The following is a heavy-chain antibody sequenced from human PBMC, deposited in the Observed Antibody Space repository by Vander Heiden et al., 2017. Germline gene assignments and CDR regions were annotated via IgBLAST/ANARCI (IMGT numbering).Heavy chain of an antibody. V-gene: IGHV4-34*01. CDR3: ARGLRNTARAPHAKNWFDP. D-gene: IGHD5-18*01. J-gene: IGHJ5*02. CDR1: GGSFSGYY. Sequence: QVQLQQWGAGLLKPSETLSLTCAVYGGSFSGYYWSWIRQPQGKGLEWMGEINHSGSTKYNPYIKRRGTISVDTSKNQFSLKLRSVTAAETAVYYCARGLRNTARAPHAKNWFDPWGQGTLVTVSS. CDR2: INHSGST.